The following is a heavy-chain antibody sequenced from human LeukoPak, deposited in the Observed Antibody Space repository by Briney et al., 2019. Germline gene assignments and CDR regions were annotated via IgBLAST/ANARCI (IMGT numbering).Heavy chain of an antibody. CDR1: GGSISTYY. Sequence: SETLSLTCTVSGGSISTYYWSWIRQPPGKGLEWIGYIYYSGSANYNPSLKSRVTISIDTSKDQFSLKLSSVTAADTAVYYCARSFGSGNYFDYWGQGTLVTVSS. V-gene: IGHV4-59*01. D-gene: IGHD3-10*01. J-gene: IGHJ4*02. CDR2: IYYSGSA. CDR3: ARSFGSGNYFDY.